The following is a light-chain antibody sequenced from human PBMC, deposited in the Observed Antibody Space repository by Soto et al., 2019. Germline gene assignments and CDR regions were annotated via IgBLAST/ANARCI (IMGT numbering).Light chain of an antibody. Sequence: QSALTQPASVSGSPGQSITISCTGTSSDVGGYDFVSWYQHHPGKAPRLMIYDVSHRPSGVSDRFSASKSGNTASLTISGLQPEDEGDYYCSSYTSTSTPWVFGGGTKVTVL. J-gene: IGLJ3*02. CDR2: DVS. CDR3: SSYTSTSTPWV. V-gene: IGLV2-14*03. CDR1: SSDVGGYDF.